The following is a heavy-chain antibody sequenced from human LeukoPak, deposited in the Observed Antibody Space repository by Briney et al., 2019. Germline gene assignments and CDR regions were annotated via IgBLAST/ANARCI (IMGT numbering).Heavy chain of an antibody. V-gene: IGHV3-53*01. CDR2: IYSGGST. Sequence: PGRSLRLSCAASGFTFDDYAMHWVRQAPGKGLEWVSVIYSGGSTYYADSVKGRFTISRDNSKNTLYLQINSLRDEDTAVYYCARAHVGSSSWYYWFDPWGQGTLVTVSS. J-gene: IGHJ5*02. CDR3: ARAHVGSSSWYYWFDP. CDR1: GFTFDDYA. D-gene: IGHD6-13*01.